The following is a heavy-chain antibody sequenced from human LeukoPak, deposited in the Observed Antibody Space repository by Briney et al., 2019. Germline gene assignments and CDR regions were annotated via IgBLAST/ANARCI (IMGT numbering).Heavy chain of an antibody. J-gene: IGHJ4*02. V-gene: IGHV1-2*02. CDR2: INPNGGGT. Sequence: ASVKVSCKASGYTFTGYYMHWVRQAPGQGLEWMGWINPNGGGTNYAQKLQGRVTMTTDTSTSTAYMELRSLRSDDTAVYYCARLSSIAVAGTYGYWGQGTLVTVSS. CDR3: ARLSSIAVAGTYGY. CDR1: GYTFTGYY. D-gene: IGHD6-19*01.